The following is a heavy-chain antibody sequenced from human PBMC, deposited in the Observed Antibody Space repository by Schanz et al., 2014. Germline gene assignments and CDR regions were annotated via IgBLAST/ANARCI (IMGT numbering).Heavy chain of an antibody. CDR3: AKDERGRSSWFFDY. V-gene: IGHV3-30*02. D-gene: IGHD6-13*01. CDR2: TRPDGSNK. CDR1: GFTFSSYG. Sequence: QVQLVESGGGVVQPGGSLRLSCAASGFTFSSYGMHWVRQAPGKGLEWVAFTRPDGSNKYYADSVKGRFTISRDNSKNTLYLQMNSLRAEDTAVYYCAKDERGRSSWFFDYWGQGTLVTVSS. J-gene: IGHJ4*02.